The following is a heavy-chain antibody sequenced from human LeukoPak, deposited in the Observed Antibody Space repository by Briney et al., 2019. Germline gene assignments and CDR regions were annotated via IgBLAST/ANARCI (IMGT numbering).Heavy chain of an antibody. V-gene: IGHV1-18*01. D-gene: IGHD5-12*01. CDR3: AREGTSGYDQQDY. CDR1: GYIFPSYG. Sequence: ASVKVSCKASGYIFPSYGISWVRQAPGQGVEWVGWISAHAGNTNYAQKVQGRVTMTMDTFSSTAYMELRSLRSDDTAVYYCAREGTSGYDQQDYWGQGTLVTVSS. J-gene: IGHJ4*02. CDR2: ISAHAGNT.